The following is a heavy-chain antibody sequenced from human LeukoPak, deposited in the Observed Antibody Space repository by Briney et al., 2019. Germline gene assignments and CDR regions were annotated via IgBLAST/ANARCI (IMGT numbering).Heavy chain of an antibody. CDR1: GFTFSDYY. CDR2: ISSSGSTI. Sequence: PGGSLRLSCAASGFTFSDYYMSWIRQAPGKGLEWVSYISSSGSTIYYADSVRGRFTISRDNAKNSLYLQINSLRAEDTAIYYCAKDVWWSVSWGQGTLVTVSS. CDR3: AKDVWWSVS. V-gene: IGHV3-11*01. J-gene: IGHJ5*02. D-gene: IGHD2-8*02.